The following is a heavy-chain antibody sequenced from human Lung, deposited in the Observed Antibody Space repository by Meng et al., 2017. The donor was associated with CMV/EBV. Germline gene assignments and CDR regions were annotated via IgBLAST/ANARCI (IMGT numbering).Heavy chain of an antibody. CDR1: GITFSSNW. Sequence: GESLKISCVASGITFSSNWMTWVRQAPGKGLEWVANIKEDGSEKYYLDSVRGRFTISRDNAKKSLYLQMDSLRAEDTAFYYCAREQGSCITTNCQVDALDIWGQGTXVTVSS. J-gene: IGHJ3*02. CDR3: AREQGSCITTNCQVDALDI. V-gene: IGHV3-7*01. CDR2: IKEDGSEK. D-gene: IGHD2-15*01.